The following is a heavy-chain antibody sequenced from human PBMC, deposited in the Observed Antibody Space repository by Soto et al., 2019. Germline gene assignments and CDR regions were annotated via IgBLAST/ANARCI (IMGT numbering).Heavy chain of an antibody. CDR1: GFTFSGYG. V-gene: IGHV3-33*01. CDR2: IWYDGSNK. CDR3: ARDPRSGYYYYYGMDV. Sequence: PGGSLRLSCAASGFTFSGYGMHWVRQSPGKGLEWVAVIWYDGSNKYYADSVKGRFTISRDNSKNTLYLQMNSLRAEDTAVYYCARDPRSGYYYYYGMDVWGQGTTVTVSS. J-gene: IGHJ6*02. D-gene: IGHD3-10*01.